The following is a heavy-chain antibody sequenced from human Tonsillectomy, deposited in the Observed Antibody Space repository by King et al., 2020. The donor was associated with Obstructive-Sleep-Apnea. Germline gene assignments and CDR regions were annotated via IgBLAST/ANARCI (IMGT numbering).Heavy chain of an antibody. CDR3: AGPMVRGVMNAFDI. Sequence: VQLVESGGGLVQPGGSLRLSCGASGFTFSSYWMSWVRQAPGKGLEWVANIKQDGSEKYYVDSVKGRFTISKDNAKNSLYLQMNSLRVEDTAVYYCAGPMVRGVMNAFDIWGQGTMDTVSS. J-gene: IGHJ3*02. CDR2: IKQDGSEK. V-gene: IGHV3-7*01. CDR1: GFTFSSYW. D-gene: IGHD3-10*01.